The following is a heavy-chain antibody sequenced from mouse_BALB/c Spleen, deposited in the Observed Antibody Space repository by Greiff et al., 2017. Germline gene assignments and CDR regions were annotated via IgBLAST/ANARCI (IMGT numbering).Heavy chain of an antibody. CDR2: INSNGGST. Sequence: EVKLVESGGGLVQPGGSLKLSCAASGFTFSSYGMSWVRQTPDKRLELVATINSNGGSTYYPDSVKGRFTISRDNAKNTLYLQMSSLKSEDTAMYYCANRYGVYAMDYWGQGTSVTVSS. CDR1: GFTFSSYG. D-gene: IGHD2-14*01. CDR3: ANRYGVYAMDY. J-gene: IGHJ4*01. V-gene: IGHV5-6-3*01.